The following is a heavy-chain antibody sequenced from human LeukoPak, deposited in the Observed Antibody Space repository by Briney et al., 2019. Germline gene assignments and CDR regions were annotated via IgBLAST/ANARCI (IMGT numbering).Heavy chain of an antibody. J-gene: IGHJ4*02. CDR2: IYYSGST. D-gene: IGHD5-12*01. V-gene: IGHV4-39*01. CDR1: GGSISSSSYY. CDR3: ARGPRVATMKKPVYYFDY. Sequence: SETLSLTCTVSGGSISSSSYYWGWIRQPPGKGLEWIGSIYYSGSTYYNPSLKSRVTISVDTSKNQFSLKLSSVTAADTAVYYCARGPRVATMKKPVYYFDYWGQGTLVTVSS.